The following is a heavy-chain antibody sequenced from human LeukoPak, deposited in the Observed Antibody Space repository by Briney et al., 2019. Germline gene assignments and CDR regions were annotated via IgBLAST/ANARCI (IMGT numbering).Heavy chain of an antibody. CDR2: IYSSGGT. CDR1: GFTVCNSY. D-gene: IGHD6-19*01. CDR3: ASLAVASYFDY. J-gene: IGHJ4*02. V-gene: IGHV3-66*02. Sequence: GGSLRLSCAASGFTVCNSYMSWVRQAPGKGLEWVSVIYSSGGTFYSDSVKGRFTISRDCSKNTLYLQMNSLRAEDTAVYYCASLAVASYFDYWGQGTLVTVSS.